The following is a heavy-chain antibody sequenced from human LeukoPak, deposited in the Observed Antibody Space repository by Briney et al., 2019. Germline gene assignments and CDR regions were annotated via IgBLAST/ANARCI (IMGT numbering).Heavy chain of an antibody. J-gene: IGHJ4*02. D-gene: IGHD5-24*01. CDR1: GGSISSSTYS. CDR3: ARHSLNNYGSYY. CDR2: IHYDGNT. Sequence: PSETLSLTCTVSGGSISSSTYSWTWIRQPAGKGLEWIGSIHYDGNTYYKPSLKSRVTISVDTSKIQFSLRLSSATAADMATYYCARHSLNNYGSYYWGQGTLVTVSS. V-gene: IGHV4-39*01.